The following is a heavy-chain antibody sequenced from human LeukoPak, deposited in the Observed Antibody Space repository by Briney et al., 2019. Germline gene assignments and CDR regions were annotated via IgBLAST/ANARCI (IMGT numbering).Heavy chain of an antibody. D-gene: IGHD3-22*01. CDR3: ARVYPMRGPFDS. J-gene: IGHJ4*02. V-gene: IGHV4-59*08. CDR1: GGSISSYY. Sequence: SETLSLTCTVSGGSISSYYWNWIRQPPGKGLEWIGYIYYSGSTNYNPSLKSRVTISVDTSKNLFSLKLTSVTAADTAMYYCARVYPMRGPFDSWGQGTLVTVSS. CDR2: IYYSGST.